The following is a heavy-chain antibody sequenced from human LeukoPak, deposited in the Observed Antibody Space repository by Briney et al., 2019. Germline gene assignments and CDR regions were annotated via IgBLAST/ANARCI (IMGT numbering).Heavy chain of an antibody. CDR2: INPSGGST. V-gene: IGHV1-46*01. Sequence: GASVKVSCKASGGTFSSYAISWVRRAPGQGLEWMGIINPSGGSTSYAQKFQGRVTMTRDTSTSTVYMELSSLRSEDTAVYYCARESSGSYSTFDYWGQGTLVTVSS. CDR3: ARESSGSYSTFDY. CDR1: GGTFSSYA. J-gene: IGHJ4*02. D-gene: IGHD1-26*01.